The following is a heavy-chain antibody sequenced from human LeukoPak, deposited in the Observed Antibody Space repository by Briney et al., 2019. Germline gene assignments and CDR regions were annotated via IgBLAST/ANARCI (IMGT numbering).Heavy chain of an antibody. J-gene: IGHJ4*02. CDR2: IYYRGST. CDR3: ARLFPTMTLLDY. V-gene: IGHV4-39*01. CDR1: GGSISSSSYF. D-gene: IGHD4-17*01. Sequence: SETLSLTCTVSGGSISSSSYFWVWIRQPPGKGLEWIGTIYYRGSTYHNPSLKTRVTISVDTSENQFSLKLTSVTAADTAVYYCARLFPTMTLLDYWGQETLVTVSS.